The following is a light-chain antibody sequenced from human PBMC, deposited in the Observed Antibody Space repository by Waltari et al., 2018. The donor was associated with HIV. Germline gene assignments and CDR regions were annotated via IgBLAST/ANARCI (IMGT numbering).Light chain of an antibody. J-gene: IGLJ2*01. CDR3: SSYAGRDIRVV. CDR2: EVN. Sequence: ALTQPPSASGSPGQSVTISCTGGDSDIGSTNFVYWYHQHHGKAPKLMLYEVNKRPSGVSHRFSGAKSGSVASLTVSGLQADDEADYYCSSYAGRDIRVVFGGGTKLTVL. CDR1: DSDIGSTNF. V-gene: IGLV2-8*01.